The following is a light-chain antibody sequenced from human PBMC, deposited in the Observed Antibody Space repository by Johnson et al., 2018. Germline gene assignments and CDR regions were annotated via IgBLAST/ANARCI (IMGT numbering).Light chain of an antibody. V-gene: IGLV1-51*02. CDR1: SSNIGNNY. CDR3: GTWDSSLSAGNV. J-gene: IGLJ1*01. CDR2: ATN. Sequence: QSVLTQPPSVSAAPGQKVTISCSGSSSNIGNNYVSWYQQLPGTAPKLLIYATNKRPSGIPDRFSGSKSGTSATLAITGLQTGAEADYYCGTWDSSLSAGNVFGTGTKVTVL.